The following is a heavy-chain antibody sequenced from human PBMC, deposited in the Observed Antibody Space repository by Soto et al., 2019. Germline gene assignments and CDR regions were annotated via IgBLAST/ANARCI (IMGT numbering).Heavy chain of an antibody. D-gene: IGHD6-13*01. J-gene: IGHJ5*02. V-gene: IGHV3-48*03. CDR3: AILPGIAAAGTSDWFDP. Sequence: EVQLVESGGGLVQPEGSLRLSCAASGFTFSSYEMNWVRQAPGKGLEWVSYISSSGSTIYYADSVKGRFTISRDNAKNSLYLQMNSLRAEDTAVYYCAILPGIAAAGTSDWFDPWGQGTLVTVSS. CDR2: ISSSGSTI. CDR1: GFTFSSYE.